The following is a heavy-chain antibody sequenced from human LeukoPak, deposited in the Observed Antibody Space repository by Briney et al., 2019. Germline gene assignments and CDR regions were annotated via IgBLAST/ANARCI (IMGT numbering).Heavy chain of an antibody. CDR2: IYTSGST. D-gene: IGHD3-10*01. V-gene: IGHV4-4*07. J-gene: IGHJ4*02. CDR1: GGSISSYY. Sequence: SETLSLTCTVSGGSISSYYWSWIRQPAGKGLEWIGRIYTSGSTNYNPSLKSRVTMSVDTSKNQFSLKLSSVTAADTAVYYCARETRLWFGGLYYFDYWGQGTLVTVSS. CDR3: ARETRLWFGGLYYFDY.